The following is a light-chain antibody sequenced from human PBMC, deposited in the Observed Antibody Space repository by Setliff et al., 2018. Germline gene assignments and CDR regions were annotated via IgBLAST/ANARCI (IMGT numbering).Light chain of an antibody. CDR2: EVT. V-gene: IGLV2-8*01. CDR3: TFYSGSNNFF. Sequence: QSVLTQPPSASGSPGQSVTIFCTGTGGLVGGYNYVSWYQQHPGKAPRLIIYEVTKRPSGVPDRFSGSNSGNTASLTVSGLQAEDEADYYCTFYSGSNNFFFGSGTKVTVL. J-gene: IGLJ1*01. CDR1: GGLVGGYNY.